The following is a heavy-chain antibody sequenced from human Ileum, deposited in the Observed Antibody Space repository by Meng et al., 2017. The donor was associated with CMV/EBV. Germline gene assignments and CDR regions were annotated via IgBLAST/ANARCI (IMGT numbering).Heavy chain of an antibody. Sequence: QVHLQESGPGLVTPPETLSLTCTVSGGSINSNNYYWGWIRQPPGKGLEWIGSIYYNGNTPYNPSLKSRVTISLDTSKNQFSLRLSSVTAADTAVYYCARDITGSHFDHWGQGVLVTVSS. V-gene: IGHV4-39*07. J-gene: IGHJ4*02. CDR1: GGSINSNNYY. D-gene: IGHD1-20*01. CDR2: IYYNGNT. CDR3: ARDITGSHFDH.